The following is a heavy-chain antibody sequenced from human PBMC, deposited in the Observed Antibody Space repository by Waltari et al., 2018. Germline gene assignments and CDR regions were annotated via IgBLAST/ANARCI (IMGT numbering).Heavy chain of an antibody. CDR3: ARGQDSAKIHY. CDR2: VHPSGST. V-gene: IGHV4-34*01. D-gene: IGHD2-15*01. Sequence: QVQLHQWGAGLLKPSETLSLTCAIYGGSFSGHYKGWIRQPPGKGLEWIGEVHPSGSTDYTPSLKSRVTISVDTSKIQFYLNLSSVTAADTAIYYCARGQDSAKIHYWGQGTLVTVSS. J-gene: IGHJ4*02. CDR1: GGSFSGHY.